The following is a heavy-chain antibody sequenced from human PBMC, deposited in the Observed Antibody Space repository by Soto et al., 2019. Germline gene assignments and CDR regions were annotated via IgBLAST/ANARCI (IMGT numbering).Heavy chain of an antibody. CDR1: GFTFDDYA. V-gene: IGHV3-20*04. CDR3: ARGRDYDILTGSFDY. J-gene: IGHJ4*02. CDR2: INWNGGST. Sequence: PGGSLRLSCAAPGFTFDDYAMSWVRQAPGKGLEWVSGINWNGGSTGYADSVKGRFTISRDNARNSLYLQMNSLRAEDTALYYCARGRDYDILTGSFDYWGQGTLVTVS. D-gene: IGHD3-9*01.